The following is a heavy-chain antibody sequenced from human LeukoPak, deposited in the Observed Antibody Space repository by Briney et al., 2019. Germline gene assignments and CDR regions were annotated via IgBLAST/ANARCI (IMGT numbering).Heavy chain of an antibody. J-gene: IGHJ3*02. CDR1: GGSISSSSYY. D-gene: IGHD5-12*01. Sequence: SETLSLTCTVSGGSISSSSYYWGWIRQPPGKGLEWIGSIYYSGSTYYNPSLKSRVTISVDTYKNQFSLKLSSVTAADTAVYYCARVNWSGYDFRGAFDIWGQGTMVTVSS. CDR3: ARVNWSGYDFRGAFDI. CDR2: IYYSGST. V-gene: IGHV4-39*07.